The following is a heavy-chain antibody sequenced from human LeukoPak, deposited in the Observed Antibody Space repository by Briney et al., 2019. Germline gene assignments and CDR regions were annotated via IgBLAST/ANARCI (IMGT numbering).Heavy chain of an antibody. J-gene: IGHJ5*02. V-gene: IGHV4-30-4*08. CDR2: IYYSGST. CDR1: GGSISSGDYY. D-gene: IGHD3-3*01. CDR3: ARDSIPIFGVPGGWFDP. Sequence: SQTLSLTCTVSGGSISSGDYYWSWIRQPPGKGLEWIGYIYYSGSTYYNPSLKSRVTISVDTSKNQFSLKLSSVTAADTAVYYCARDSIPIFGVPGGWFDPWGQGTLVTVSS.